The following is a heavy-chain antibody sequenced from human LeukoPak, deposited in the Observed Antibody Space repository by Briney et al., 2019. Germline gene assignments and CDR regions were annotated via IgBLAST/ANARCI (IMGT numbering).Heavy chain of an antibody. D-gene: IGHD3-22*01. Sequence: SETLSLTCSVSGGSLSTYSWSWIRQPPGKGLEWIGDIYTSGSPSYNPSLKSRVTISVDTSKNQFSLKLSSVTAADTAVYYCARVDSSGYYTFFDYWGQGTLVTVSS. CDR3: ARVDSSGYYTFFDY. J-gene: IGHJ4*02. CDR1: GGSLSTYS. V-gene: IGHV4-59*01. CDR2: IYTSGSP.